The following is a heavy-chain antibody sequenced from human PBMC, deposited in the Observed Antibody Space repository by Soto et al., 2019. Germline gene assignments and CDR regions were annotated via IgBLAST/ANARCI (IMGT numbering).Heavy chain of an antibody. CDR3: ARDLWGSGSYYNGNWFDP. Sequence: GGSLRLSCAASGFTFSSYGMHWVRQAPGKGLEWVAVIWYDGSNKYYADSVKGRFTISRDNSKNTLYLQMNSLRAEDTAVYYCARDLWGSGSYYNGNWFDPWGQGTLVTVSS. CDR2: IWYDGSNK. J-gene: IGHJ5*02. D-gene: IGHD3-10*01. V-gene: IGHV3-33*01. CDR1: GFTFSSYG.